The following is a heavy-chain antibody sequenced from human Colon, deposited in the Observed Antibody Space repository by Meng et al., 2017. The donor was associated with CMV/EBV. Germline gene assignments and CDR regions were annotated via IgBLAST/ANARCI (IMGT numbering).Heavy chain of an antibody. Sequence: GESLKISCEASGFTFSTYAMHWVRQAPGKGLEWVAVIWSDGTTKYYVDSMQGRFTISRDNSNNTLYLQMSSLRAEDTAVYFCTKDHVRAGYFDSWGQGTLVTVSS. V-gene: IGHV3-33*03. CDR2: IWSDGTTK. J-gene: IGHJ4*02. CDR1: GFTFSTYA. D-gene: IGHD3-10*02. CDR3: TKDHVRAGYFDS.